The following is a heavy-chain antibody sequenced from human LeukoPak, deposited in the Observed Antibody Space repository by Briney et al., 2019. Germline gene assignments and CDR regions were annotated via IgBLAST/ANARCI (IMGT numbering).Heavy chain of an antibody. CDR1: GFTFRNNA. CDR3: ARDPKNYYDSSGYPNSFDY. V-gene: IGHV3-23*01. J-gene: IGHJ4*02. D-gene: IGHD3-22*01. CDR2: ISRYGTDT. Sequence: GGSLRLSCSASGFTFRNNAMSWVHQAPGKGPEWVSAISRYGTDTYDADSVKGRFTISRDNSKNTLYLQMNSLRAEDTAVYYCARDPKNYYDSSGYPNSFDYWGQGTLVTVSS.